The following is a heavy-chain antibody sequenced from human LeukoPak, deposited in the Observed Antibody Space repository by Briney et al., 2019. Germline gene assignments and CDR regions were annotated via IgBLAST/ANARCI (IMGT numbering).Heavy chain of an antibody. CDR1: GGSISSSSYY. CDR3: ARPIAARRWLDP. D-gene: IGHD6-6*01. J-gene: IGHJ5*02. Sequence: SQTLSLTCTVSGGSISSSSYYWGWIRQPPGKGLEWIGSIYYSGSTYYNPSLKSRVTISVDTSKNQFSLKLSSVTAADTAVYYCARPIAARRWLDPWGQGTLVTVSS. V-gene: IGHV4-39*01. CDR2: IYYSGST.